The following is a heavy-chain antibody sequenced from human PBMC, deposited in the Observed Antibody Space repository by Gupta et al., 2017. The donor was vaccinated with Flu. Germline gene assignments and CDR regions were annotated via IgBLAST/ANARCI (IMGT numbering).Heavy chain of an antibody. D-gene: IGHD2-2*01. V-gene: IGHV3-74*01. CDR1: GFSFSTYW. CDR3: TRGERCSSTTCLASHYYYGLDV. CDR2: INSDGVTT. J-gene: IGHJ6*02. Sequence: EVQLVESGGGLVQPGGSLRLSCAASGFSFSTYWMPWVRHAPGKGLVWVSRINSDGVTTNYADSVKGRFTISRDNAKNTLYLQVTNLRAEDTAVYFCTRGERCSSTTCLASHYYYGLDVWGQGTTVTVSS.